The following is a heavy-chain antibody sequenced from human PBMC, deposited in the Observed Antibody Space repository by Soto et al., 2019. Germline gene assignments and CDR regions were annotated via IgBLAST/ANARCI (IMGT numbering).Heavy chain of an antibody. CDR3: AKYSDYDLNY. CDR1: GFPFISYW. D-gene: IGHD5-12*01. Sequence: EVQLVESGGGLVQPGGSLSLSCAASGFPFISYWLGWVRQAPGKGLEWVANIKQDGSEKNYVDSVKGRFTISRDNAKNSLYLQMNSLRADDTAVYYCAKYSDYDLNYWGQGTLVIVSS. CDR2: IKQDGSEK. V-gene: IGHV3-7*01. J-gene: IGHJ4*02.